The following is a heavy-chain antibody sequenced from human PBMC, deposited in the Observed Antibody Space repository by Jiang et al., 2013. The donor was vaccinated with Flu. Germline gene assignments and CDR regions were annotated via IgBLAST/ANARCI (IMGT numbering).Heavy chain of an antibody. V-gene: IGHV4-34*01. Sequence: KPSETLSLTCAVYGGSFSGYYWSWIRQPPGKGWSGLGKSIIVEAPTTTRPLKSRVTISVDTSKNQFSLKLSSVTAADTAVYYCARVPGLRENRRKVLRYFKGFDPWGQGTLVTVSS. CDR1: GGSFSGYY. J-gene: IGHJ5*02. D-gene: IGHD3-9*01. CDR2: SIIVEAP. CDR3: ARVPGLRENRRKVLRYFKGFDP.